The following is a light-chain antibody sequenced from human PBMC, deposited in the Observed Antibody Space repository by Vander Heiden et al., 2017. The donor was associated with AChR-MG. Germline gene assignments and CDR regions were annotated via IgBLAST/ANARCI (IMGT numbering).Light chain of an antibody. CDR2: AAS. CDR1: QSISGY. J-gene: IGKJ1*01. CDR3: QQSDSTPRT. V-gene: IGKV1-39*01. Sequence: IQMTQSPASLSASVGDRVTITCRASQSISGYLDWYQQKPGKAPRLLIYAASSLQSGVPSRFSGSGSGTDFTLTISSLQPEDFATYYCQQSDSTPRTFGQGTKVEIK.